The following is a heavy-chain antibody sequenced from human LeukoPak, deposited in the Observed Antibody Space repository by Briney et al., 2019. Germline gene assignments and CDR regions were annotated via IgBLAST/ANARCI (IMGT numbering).Heavy chain of an antibody. CDR3: AKDVQRIATNDYLDY. CDR1: GFTFSSYG. Sequence: PGGSLRLSCAASGFTFSSYGMHWVGQAPGKGLEWVAVKYYADSVKGRFTISRDNSKNTLYLQMNSLGAEDTAVYYCAKDVQRIATNDYLDYWGQGTLVTVSS. J-gene: IGHJ4*02. D-gene: IGHD6-13*01. CDR2: K. V-gene: IGHV3-30*18.